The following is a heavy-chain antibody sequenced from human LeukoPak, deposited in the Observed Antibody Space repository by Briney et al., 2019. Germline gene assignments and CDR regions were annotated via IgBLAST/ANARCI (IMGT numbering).Heavy chain of an antibody. CDR3: ARVNYYDSSGYLDY. J-gene: IGHJ4*02. Sequence: SETLSLTCTVSGGSISSYYWSWIRQPPGKGLEWIGSIYHSGSTYYNPSLKSRVTISVDTSKNQFSLKLSSVTAADTAVYYCARVNYYDSSGYLDYWGQGTLVTVSS. D-gene: IGHD3-22*01. CDR1: GGSISSYY. V-gene: IGHV4-38-2*02. CDR2: IYHSGST.